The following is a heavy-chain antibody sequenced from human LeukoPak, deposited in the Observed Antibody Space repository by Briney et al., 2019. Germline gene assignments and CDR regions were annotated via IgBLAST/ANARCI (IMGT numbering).Heavy chain of an antibody. Sequence: GGSLRLSCAASGFTFITYAMSWVRQAPGKGLEWVSVISGSGDSTYYPDSVKGRFTISRDNSKNTLYLQMNSLRAEDTAVYYCAKDYYASGTYRHFDYWGQGTLVTVSS. CDR3: AKDYYASGTYRHFDY. J-gene: IGHJ4*02. CDR1: GFTFITYA. CDR2: ISGSGDST. D-gene: IGHD3-10*01. V-gene: IGHV3-23*01.